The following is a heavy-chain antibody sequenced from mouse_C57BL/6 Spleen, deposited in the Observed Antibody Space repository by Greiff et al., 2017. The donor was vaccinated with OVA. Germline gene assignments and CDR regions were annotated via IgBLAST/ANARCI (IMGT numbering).Heavy chain of an antibody. J-gene: IGHJ4*01. CDR3: ARYMVTTGYCAMDY. V-gene: IGHV1-69*01. Sequence: QVQLQQPGAELVMPGASVKLSCKASGYTFTSYWMHWVKQRPGQGLEWIGEIDPSDSYTNYNQKFKGKSTLTVDKSSSTAYMQLSSLTSEDSAVYYCARYMVTTGYCAMDYWGQGTTVTVSS. D-gene: IGHD2-2*01. CDR2: IDPSDSYT. CDR1: GYTFTSYW.